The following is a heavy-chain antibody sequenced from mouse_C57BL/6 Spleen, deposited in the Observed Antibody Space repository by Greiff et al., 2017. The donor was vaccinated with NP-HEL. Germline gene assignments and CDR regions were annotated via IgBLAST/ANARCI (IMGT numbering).Heavy chain of an antibody. CDR2: INPNYGAT. CDR3: SRGMVVSPPDCLAY. V-gene: IGHV1-39*01. J-gene: IGHJ3*01. D-gene: IGHD2-10*02. CDR1: GYSFTDYN. Sequence: VQLQQSGPELVKPGASVKLSCKASGYSFTDYNMHWVKQRTGHGLEWIGAINPNYGATTYNQKFKGKATLTVDQSSSTAYMQLNSLTSEDSAVYYGSRGMVVSPPDCLAYWGQGTLVTVSA.